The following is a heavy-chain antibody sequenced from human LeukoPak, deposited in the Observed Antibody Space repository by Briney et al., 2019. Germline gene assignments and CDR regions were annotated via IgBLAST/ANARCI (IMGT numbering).Heavy chain of an antibody. CDR2: ISYDGSTK. D-gene: IGHD6-13*01. CDR1: GFTFSTYG. Sequence: GGSLRLSCAASGFTFSTYGMHWVRQAPGKGLEWVAVISYDGSTKFYADSLKGRFTISRDNSKNTLYLQMNSLRAEDTAVYYCARAGGSSWTNRHVDWFDPWGQGTLVTVSS. J-gene: IGHJ5*02. CDR3: ARAGGSSWTNRHVDWFDP. V-gene: IGHV3-30*03.